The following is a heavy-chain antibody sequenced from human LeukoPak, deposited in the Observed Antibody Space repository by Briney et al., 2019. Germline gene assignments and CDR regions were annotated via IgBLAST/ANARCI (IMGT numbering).Heavy chain of an antibody. CDR1: GFIFNNYA. CDR3: AKDTYSVTFDV. J-gene: IGHJ3*01. V-gene: IGHV3-23*01. D-gene: IGHD2-15*01. Sequence: PGGSLRLSCVASGFIFNNYAMSWVRQAPGKGLEWVASLTGSGVSSYSAGSVKGRFIISRDSSKNTLYLQMNSVRAEDTAIYYCAKDTYSVTFDVWGQGTMVSVSS. CDR2: LTGSGVSS.